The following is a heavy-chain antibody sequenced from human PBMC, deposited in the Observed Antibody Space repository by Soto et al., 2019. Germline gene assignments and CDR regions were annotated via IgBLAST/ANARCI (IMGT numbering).Heavy chain of an antibody. J-gene: IGHJ4*02. CDR3: TTTYYYDSSGYYPFDY. D-gene: IGHD3-22*01. V-gene: IGHV3-15*01. CDR1: GFTFSNAW. CDR2: ITSKTDGGTT. Sequence: EVQLVESGGGLVKPGGSLRLSCAASGFTFSNAWMSWVRQAPGKGLEWVGGITSKTDGGTTDYAAPVKGRFTISRDDSKNTLDLQMNSLKTEDTAVYYCTTTYYYDSSGYYPFDYWGQVTLVTVSS.